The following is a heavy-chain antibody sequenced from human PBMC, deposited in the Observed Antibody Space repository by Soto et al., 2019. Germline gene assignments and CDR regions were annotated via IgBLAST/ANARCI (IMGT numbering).Heavy chain of an antibody. Sequence: QVQLVQSGAEVKKPGASVKVSCKASGYTFTSYGISWVRQAPGQGLEWMGWISAYNGNTNYAQKLQGRVTMTTDTSTSTAYMEMRSLRSDDTAVYYCETSYYYDSSDPEDAFDIWGQGTMVTVSS. D-gene: IGHD3-22*01. CDR2: ISAYNGNT. J-gene: IGHJ3*02. CDR3: ETSYYYDSSDPEDAFDI. V-gene: IGHV1-18*01. CDR1: GYTFTSYG.